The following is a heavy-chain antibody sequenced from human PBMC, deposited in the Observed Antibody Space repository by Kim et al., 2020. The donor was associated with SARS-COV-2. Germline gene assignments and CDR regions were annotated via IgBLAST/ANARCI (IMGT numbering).Heavy chain of an antibody. D-gene: IGHD6-13*01. CDR3: ARSFQYSSSWANWFDP. CDR1: GYTFTSYG. J-gene: IGHJ5*02. CDR2: ISAYNGNT. V-gene: IGHV1-18*01. Sequence: ASVKVSCKASGYTFTSYGISWVRQAPEQGLEWMGWISAYNGNTNYAQKLQGRVTMTTDTSTSTAYMELRSLRSDDTAVYYCARSFQYSSSWANWFDPWGQGTLVTVSS.